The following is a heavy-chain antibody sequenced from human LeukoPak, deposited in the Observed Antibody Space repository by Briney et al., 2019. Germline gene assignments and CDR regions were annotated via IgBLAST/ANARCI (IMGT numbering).Heavy chain of an antibody. D-gene: IGHD1-14*01. J-gene: IGHJ4*02. V-gene: IGHV4-61*02. CDR2: IYTSGST. Sequence: TPSLTCTVSGGSISSGSYYWSWIRQPAGKGLEWIGRIYTSGSTNYNPSLKSRVTISVDTSKNQFSLKLSSVTAADTAVYYCARGSSRTFDYWGQGTLVTVSS. CDR3: ARGSSRTFDY. CDR1: GGSISSGSYY.